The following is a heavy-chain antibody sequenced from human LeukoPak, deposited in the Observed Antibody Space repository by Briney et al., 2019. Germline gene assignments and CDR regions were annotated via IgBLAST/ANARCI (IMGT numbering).Heavy chain of an antibody. V-gene: IGHV4-59*12. CDR1: GGSISSYY. CDR2: IYHSGST. Sequence: SETLSLTCTVSGGSISSYYWSWIRQPPGKGLEWIGYIYHSGSTYYNPSLKSRVTISVDRSKNQFSRKLSSVTAADTAVYYCARSHGGIDAFDIWGQGTMVTVSS. J-gene: IGHJ3*02. CDR3: ARSHGGIDAFDI. D-gene: IGHD3-16*01.